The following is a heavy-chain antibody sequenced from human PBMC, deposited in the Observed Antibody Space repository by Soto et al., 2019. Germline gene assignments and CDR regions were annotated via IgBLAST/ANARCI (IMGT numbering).Heavy chain of an antibody. J-gene: IGHJ6*02. CDR3: ARAPATIFGVAPYYYGMDV. CDR2: IIPIFGTA. Sequence: SVKVSCKASRGTFSSYAISWVRQAPGQGLEWMGGIIPIFGTANYAQKFQGRVTITADESTSTAYMELSSLRSEDTAVYYCARAPATIFGVAPYYYGMDVWGQGTTVTVSS. D-gene: IGHD3-3*01. CDR1: RGTFSSYA. V-gene: IGHV1-69*13.